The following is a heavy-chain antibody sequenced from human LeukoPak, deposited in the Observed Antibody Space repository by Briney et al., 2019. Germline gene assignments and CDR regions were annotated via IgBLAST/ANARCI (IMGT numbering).Heavy chain of an antibody. D-gene: IGHD2-15*01. J-gene: IGHJ4*02. CDR1: GYTFTSYY. CDR2: INPSGGST. V-gene: IGHV1-46*01. CDR3: ARQLLGGSPDY. Sequence: ASVKVSCKASGYTFTSYYMHWVRQAPGQGLEWMGIINPSGGSTSYAQKFQGRVTMTRDMSTSTVYMELSSLRSEDTAVHYCARQLLGGSPDYWGQGTLVTVSS.